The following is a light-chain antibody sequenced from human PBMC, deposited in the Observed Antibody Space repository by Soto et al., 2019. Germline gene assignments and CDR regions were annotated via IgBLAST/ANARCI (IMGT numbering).Light chain of an antibody. CDR1: QDISNY. Sequence: DIQMTQSPFSLSASVGDRVTITCQASQDISNYLNWYQQKPGKAPKLLIYDASNLETGVPSRFSGSGSETDFAFTISSLQPEDVATYYCQQYENLPLTFGGGTKVEI. CDR2: DAS. CDR3: QQYENLPLT. J-gene: IGKJ4*01. V-gene: IGKV1-33*01.